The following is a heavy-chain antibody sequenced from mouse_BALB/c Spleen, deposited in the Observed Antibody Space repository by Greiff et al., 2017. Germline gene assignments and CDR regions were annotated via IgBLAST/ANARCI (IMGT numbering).Heavy chain of an antibody. CDR2: IRLKSNNYAT. CDR3: TREDYDWFAY. J-gene: IGHJ3*01. Sequence: EVMLVESGGGLVQPGGSMKLSCVASGFTFSNYWMNWVRQSPEKGLEWVAEIRLKSNNYATHYAESGKGRFTISRDDSKSSVYLQMNNLRAEDTGIYYCTREDYDWFAYWGQGTLVTVSA. V-gene: IGHV6-6*02. D-gene: IGHD2-4*01. CDR1: GFTFSNYW.